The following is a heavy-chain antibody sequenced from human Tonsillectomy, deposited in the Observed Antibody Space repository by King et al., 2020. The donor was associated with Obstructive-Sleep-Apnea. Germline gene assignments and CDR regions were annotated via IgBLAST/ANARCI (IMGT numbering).Heavy chain of an antibody. V-gene: IGHV4-59*01. Sequence: VQLQESGPGLVKPSETLSLTCTVSGDSISTYYWSWIRQPPGKGLEWIGYIYYSGSTSYNASLKSRVTISVDTSKNQFSLKLRSVTAADTAVCYCARDLGYSYGIDYWGQGTLVTVAS. CDR2: IYYSGST. CDR1: GDSISTYY. D-gene: IGHD5-18*01. CDR3: ARDLGYSYGIDY. J-gene: IGHJ4*02.